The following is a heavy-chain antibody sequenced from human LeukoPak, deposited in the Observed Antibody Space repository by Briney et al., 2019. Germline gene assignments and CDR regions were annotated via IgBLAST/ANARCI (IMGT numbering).Heavy chain of an antibody. CDR2: IWYDGSNK. CDR1: GFTFSSYG. CDR3: AKGEDYAYYYYGMDV. J-gene: IGHJ6*02. V-gene: IGHV3-30*02. D-gene: IGHD4-17*01. Sequence: PGGSLRLSCAASGFTFSSYGMHWVRQAPGKGLEWVAVIWYDGSNKYYADSVKGRFTISRDNSKNTLYLQMNSLRAEDTAVYYCAKGEDYAYYYYGMDVWGQGTTVTVSS.